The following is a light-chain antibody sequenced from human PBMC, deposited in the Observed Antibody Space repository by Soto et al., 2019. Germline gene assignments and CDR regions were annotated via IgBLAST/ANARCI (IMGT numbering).Light chain of an antibody. CDR2: GVS. J-gene: IGKJ2*01. Sequence: DLQMTQSPSSVSASVGDRVTITCRASQGLSTSLAWYQQRPGKAPKLLIYGVSTLQTGVPSRFSGSGSGTDFTLTISRLQPEDFATYYCQQSYSTSYTFGQGTKLEIK. CDR3: QQSYSTSYT. CDR1: QGLSTS. V-gene: IGKV1-12*01.